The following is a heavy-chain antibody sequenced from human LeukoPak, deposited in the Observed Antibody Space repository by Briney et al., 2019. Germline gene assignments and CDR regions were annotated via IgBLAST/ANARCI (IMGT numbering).Heavy chain of an antibody. Sequence: PGGSLRLSCAASGFTFSSYWMSWVRQAPGKGLEWVANIKQDGSEKYYVDSVKGRFTISRDNAKNSLYLQMNSLRAEDTAVYYCAIVEDELNYYGMDVWGQGTTVTVSS. CDR1: GFTFSSYW. D-gene: IGHD3-10*01. V-gene: IGHV3-7*01. CDR3: AIVEDELNYYGMDV. J-gene: IGHJ6*02. CDR2: IKQDGSEK.